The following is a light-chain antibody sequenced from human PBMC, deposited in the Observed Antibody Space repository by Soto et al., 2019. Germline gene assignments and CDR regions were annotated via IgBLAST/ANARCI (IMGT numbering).Light chain of an antibody. CDR2: WAS. V-gene: IGKV4-1*01. CDR3: QQYFDVPFT. CDR1: QSVLYSSNNKNY. Sequence: DIVMTQSPDSLAVSLGERATINFKSSQSVLYSSNNKNYLAWYQQKPGQPPQLIIYWASTRESGVPERFSGSGSGTDFTLTISSLEAEDVAFYWCQQYFDVPFTFGGGTKVDI. J-gene: IGKJ4*01.